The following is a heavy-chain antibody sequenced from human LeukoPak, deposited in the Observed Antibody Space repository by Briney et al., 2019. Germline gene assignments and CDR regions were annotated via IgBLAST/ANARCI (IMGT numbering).Heavy chain of an antibody. V-gene: IGHV4-39*01. Sequence: PSETLSLTCTVSGGSITSRSYYWGWIRQPPGKGLKWIANIYYSGSTYYNPSLKSRVTISVDTSKNQFSLKVNSVTAADTAVYYCASHPYSSGWYVDYWGQGTLVTVSS. CDR3: ASHPYSSGWYVDY. D-gene: IGHD6-19*01. J-gene: IGHJ4*02. CDR1: GGSITSRSYY. CDR2: IYYSGST.